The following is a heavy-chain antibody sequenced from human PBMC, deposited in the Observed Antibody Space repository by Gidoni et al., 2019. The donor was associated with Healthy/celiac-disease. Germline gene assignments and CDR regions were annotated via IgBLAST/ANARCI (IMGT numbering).Heavy chain of an antibody. V-gene: IGHV4-30-4*01. CDR1: GRSISRGDYY. D-gene: IGHD5-12*01. J-gene: IGHJ6*02. CDR2: IYYSGST. Sequence: QVQLQEAGPGLVKPSQTLSPTCTVSGRSISRGDYYWSWIRQPPGKGLEWIGYIYYSGSTYYNPSLKSRVTISVDKSKNQFSLKLSSVTAADTAVYYCARRVANYYYYYGMDVWGQGTTVTVSS. CDR3: ARRVANYYYYYGMDV.